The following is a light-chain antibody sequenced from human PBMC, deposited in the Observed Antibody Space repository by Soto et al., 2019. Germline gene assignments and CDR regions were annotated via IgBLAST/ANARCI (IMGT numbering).Light chain of an antibody. CDR3: QQGDSFPRT. J-gene: IGKJ1*01. Sequence: DIQMTQSPSSLSASVGDRVTITCRASQDIRSRLAWYQQKPGKAPNLLIFAASSLQSGVPSRFSGSGSGTDCTLSINSLQPEDFATYYCQQGDSFPRTFGQGTKVEI. CDR1: QDIRSR. V-gene: IGKV1-12*01. CDR2: AAS.